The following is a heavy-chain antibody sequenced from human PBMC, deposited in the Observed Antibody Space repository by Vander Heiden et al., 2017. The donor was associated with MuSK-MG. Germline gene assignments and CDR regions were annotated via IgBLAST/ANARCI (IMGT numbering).Heavy chain of an antibody. CDR3: ARGPKQQLADRYYYYYMDV. Sequence: QVQLQQWGAGLLKPSETLSLTCAVYGGSFSGYYWSWIRQPPGKGLEWIGEINHSGSTNYNPSLKSRVTISVDTSKNQFSLKLSSVTAADTAVYYCARGPKQQLADRYYYYYMDVWGKGTTVTVSS. V-gene: IGHV4-34*01. D-gene: IGHD6-13*01. CDR1: GGSFSGYY. CDR2: INHSGST. J-gene: IGHJ6*03.